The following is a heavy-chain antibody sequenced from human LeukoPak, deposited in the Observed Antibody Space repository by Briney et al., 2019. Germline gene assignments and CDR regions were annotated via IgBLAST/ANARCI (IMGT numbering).Heavy chain of an antibody. V-gene: IGHV5-51*01. CDR1: GYGFTMYW. D-gene: IGHD6-13*01. CDR2: IYPGDSDT. J-gene: IGHJ4*02. Sequence: GESLKISCKGSGYGFTMYWIGWVRLMPGRGLEWMGIIYPGDSDTRYSPSFQGQVTISADKSISTAYLQWSSLKASDTAIYYCARLIAEGTFDYWGQGTLVTVSS. CDR3: ARLIAEGTFDY.